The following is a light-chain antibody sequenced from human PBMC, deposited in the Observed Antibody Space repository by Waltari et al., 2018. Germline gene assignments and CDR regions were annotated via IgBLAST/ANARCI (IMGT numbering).Light chain of an antibody. Sequence: QSALTQPPSASGSPGQSVTISCTGTSSDVGGYDYVSWYQQHPGTAPTLTIYEVNTRPSGVPERLSGAKSGNTAALTGSGLQAEDEADYYGSADTGSNTVPWGFGGGSKLTVL. J-gene: IGLJ3*02. CDR2: EVN. CDR1: SSDVGGYDY. V-gene: IGLV2-8*01. CDR3: SADTGSNTVPWG.